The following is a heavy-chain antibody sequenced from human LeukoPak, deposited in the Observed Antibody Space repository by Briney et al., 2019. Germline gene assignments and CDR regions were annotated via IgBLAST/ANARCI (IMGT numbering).Heavy chain of an antibody. CDR2: INPSGDSA. D-gene: IGHD1-26*01. CDR3: ARAQSYYDC. CDR1: GYTLTNYY. V-gene: IGHV1-46*01. Sequence: GASVKVSCKASGYTLTNYYMHWVRQAPGQGLEWMGIINPSGDSAIYAHNFQGRVTMTRDTSTTTVYMELSSLRSEDTAVYYCARAQSYYDCWGQGTLVTVSS. J-gene: IGHJ4*02.